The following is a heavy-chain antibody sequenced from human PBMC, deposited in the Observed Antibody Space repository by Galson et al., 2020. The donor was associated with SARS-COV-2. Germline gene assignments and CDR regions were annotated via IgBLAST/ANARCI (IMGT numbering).Heavy chain of an antibody. Sequence: ETSETLSLTCTVSGGSISNYYWSWIRQPPGKGLEWIAYIHFSGSTNSNPSLKSRITMSVDTSQNQFSLRLTSVTAADTAVYYCARHSQGPSRFDSQFDYWGQGTLVTVSS. CDR2: IHFSGST. D-gene: IGHD3-9*01. CDR1: GGSISNYY. CDR3: ARHSQGPSRFDSQFDY. V-gene: IGHV4-59*08. J-gene: IGHJ4*02.